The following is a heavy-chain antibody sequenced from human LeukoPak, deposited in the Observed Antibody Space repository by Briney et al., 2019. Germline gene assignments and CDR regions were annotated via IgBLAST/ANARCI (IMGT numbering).Heavy chain of an antibody. CDR2: INPNSGGT. Sequence: ASVKVSCKASGYTFTGYYMHWVRQAPGQGLEWMGWINPNSGGTNYAQKFQGRVTMTRDTSISTAYMELSRLRSDDTAVYYCARGTVTTDRHYYYYGMDVWGQGTTVTVSS. J-gene: IGHJ6*02. CDR3: ARGTVTTDRHYYYYGMDV. D-gene: IGHD4-17*01. CDR1: GYTFTGYY. V-gene: IGHV1-2*02.